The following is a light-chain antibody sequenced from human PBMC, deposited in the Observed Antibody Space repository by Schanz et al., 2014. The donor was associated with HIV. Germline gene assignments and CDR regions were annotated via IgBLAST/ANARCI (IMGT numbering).Light chain of an antibody. CDR1: QSLSSSY. V-gene: IGKV3-20*01. Sequence: EIVLTQSPGSLSLSPGGRATLSCGASQSLSSSYLAWYQQKRDQPPRLVIYATSTRAAGIPDRFSGTGSGTDFTLTISSLEPEDFAVYYCQQYGTSRYTFGQGTKLEIK. CDR3: QQYGTSRYT. CDR2: ATS. J-gene: IGKJ2*01.